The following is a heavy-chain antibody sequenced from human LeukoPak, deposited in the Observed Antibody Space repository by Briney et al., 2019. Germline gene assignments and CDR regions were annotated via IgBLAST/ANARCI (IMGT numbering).Heavy chain of an antibody. V-gene: IGHV3-23*01. CDR1: GFTFSSYG. CDR2: ISGSGGNT. J-gene: IGHJ6*02. Sequence: PGGSLRLSCAASGFTFSSYGMSWVRQAPGKGLEWVSGISGSGGNTYYADSVKGRFTISRDNSKNTLYLQMNSLRAEDTAVYYCAKLHYGAHSGGRYGMDVWGQGTTVTVSS. D-gene: IGHD4-23*01. CDR3: AKLHYGAHSGGRYGMDV.